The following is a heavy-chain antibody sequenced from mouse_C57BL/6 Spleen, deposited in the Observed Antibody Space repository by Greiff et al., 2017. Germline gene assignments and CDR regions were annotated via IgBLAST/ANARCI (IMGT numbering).Heavy chain of an antibody. CDR2: ISSGSSTT. CDR3: AGGCYGEGYFDY. V-gene: IGHV5-17*01. D-gene: IGHD2-13*01. Sequence: EVQVVESGGGLVKPGGSLKLSCAASGFTFSDYGMHWVRQAPEKGLEWVAYISSGSSTTYYADTLKGRFTISRDNTKNTLFLQMTRLRSEDTAMYYGAGGCYGEGYFDYWGQGTTLTVSA. J-gene: IGHJ2*01. CDR1: GFTFSDYG.